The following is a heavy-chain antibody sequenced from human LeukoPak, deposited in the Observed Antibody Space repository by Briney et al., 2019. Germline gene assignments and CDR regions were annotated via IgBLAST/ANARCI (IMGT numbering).Heavy chain of an antibody. Sequence: ASVKVSCEPSGYASNAYGISWVRQAPGRGLEWIGYIDPNTGGTHFAKSFQGGVTMTRDTSLNTVYVEVNSLTSDDTAVYYCAREKQFSGYDMDAWGQGTTVTVSS. J-gene: IGHJ6*01. CDR3: AREKQFSGYDMDA. CDR2: IDPNTGGT. V-gene: IGHV1-2*02. D-gene: IGHD5-12*01. CDR1: GYASNAYG.